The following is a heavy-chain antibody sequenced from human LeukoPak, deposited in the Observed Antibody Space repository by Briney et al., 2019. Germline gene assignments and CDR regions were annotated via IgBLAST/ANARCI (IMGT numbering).Heavy chain of an antibody. CDR2: IYTSGST. V-gene: IGHV4-4*07. Sequence: SETLSLTCTVSGGPISSYYWSWIRQPAGKGLEWIGRIYTSGSTNYNPSLKSRVTISVDTSKNQFSLKLSSVTAADTAVYYCARTMTTVTTGWFDPWGQGTLVTVSS. CDR1: GGPISSYY. D-gene: IGHD4-4*01. CDR3: ARTMTTVTTGWFDP. J-gene: IGHJ5*02.